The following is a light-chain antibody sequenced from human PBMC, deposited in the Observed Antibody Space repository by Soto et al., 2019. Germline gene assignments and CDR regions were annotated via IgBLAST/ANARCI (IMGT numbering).Light chain of an antibody. Sequence: QSVLTQPPSVSAAPGQTVTISCSGSSSNIGNNYVSWYQQLPGTAPKLLIYDNNQRPSGIPDRFSVSKSGTSATLGITGLQTGDEADYYCGTWDSSLSAVVFGGGTKVTVL. CDR2: DNN. V-gene: IGLV1-51*01. CDR1: SSNIGNNY. J-gene: IGLJ2*01. CDR3: GTWDSSLSAVV.